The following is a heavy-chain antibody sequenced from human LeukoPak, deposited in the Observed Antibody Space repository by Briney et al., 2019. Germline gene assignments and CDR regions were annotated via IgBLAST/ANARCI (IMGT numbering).Heavy chain of an antibody. CDR1: GFTFGDYT. Sequence: GGSLRLSCTASGFTFGDYTMSWVRQAPGKGLEWVGFIRNKAYGGTTEYAASVKGRFTISRDDSKSIVYLQMNSLKTEDTAVYYCTRVFRYYYYYMDVWAKGTTVTVSS. V-gene: IGHV3-49*04. CDR3: TRVFRYYYYYMDV. CDR2: IRNKAYGGTT. D-gene: IGHD2/OR15-2a*01. J-gene: IGHJ6*03.